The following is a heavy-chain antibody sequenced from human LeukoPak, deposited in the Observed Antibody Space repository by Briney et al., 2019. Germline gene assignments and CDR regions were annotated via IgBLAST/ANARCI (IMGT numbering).Heavy chain of an antibody. J-gene: IGHJ4*02. CDR2: IYYSGST. V-gene: IGHV4-59*01. CDR1: GGSISSYY. D-gene: IGHD6-19*01. Sequence: XETLSLTCTVSGGSISSYYWSWIRQPPGKGLEWIGYIYYSGSTNYNPSLKSRVTISVDTSKNQFSLKLSSVTAADTAVYYCARAAEQWLVRYFDYWGQGTLVTVSS. CDR3: ARAAEQWLVRYFDY.